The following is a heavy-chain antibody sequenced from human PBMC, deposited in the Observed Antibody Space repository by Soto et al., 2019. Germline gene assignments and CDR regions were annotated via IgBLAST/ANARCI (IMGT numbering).Heavy chain of an antibody. CDR3: ARRGYSGYEIDY. Sequence: EVQLVESGGGLVQPGGSLRLSCAASGFTFRSYAMHWVRQAPGKGLEYVSDISSNGGSTYYANAVKGRFTISRDNSKNTLYLQMGSLRAEDMAVYYCARRGYSGYEIDYWGQGTLVTLSS. CDR1: GFTFRSYA. J-gene: IGHJ4*02. CDR2: ISSNGGST. V-gene: IGHV3-64*01. D-gene: IGHD5-12*01.